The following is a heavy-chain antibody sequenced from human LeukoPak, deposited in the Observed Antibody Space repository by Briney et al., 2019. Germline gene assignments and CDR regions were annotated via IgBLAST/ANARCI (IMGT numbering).Heavy chain of an antibody. CDR3: ARVDSSGDAFDI. CDR2: IGYDGSNK. V-gene: IGHV3-33*01. J-gene: IGHJ3*02. Sequence: GGSLRLSCAASGFTFSSYGMHWVRQAPGKGLEWVAVIGYDGSNKYYADSVKGRFTISRDNSKNTLYLQMNSLRAEDTAVYYCARVDSSGDAFDIWGQGTMVTVSS. D-gene: IGHD3-22*01. CDR1: GFTFSSYG.